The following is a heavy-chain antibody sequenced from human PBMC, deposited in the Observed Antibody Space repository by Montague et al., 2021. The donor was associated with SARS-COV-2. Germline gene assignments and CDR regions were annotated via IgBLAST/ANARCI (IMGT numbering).Heavy chain of an antibody. Sequence: SLRLSCAASGFTFRHYAMIWVRQAPGKGLEWVSGISGSADVTYYADSVKGRFTISRDNSKNTLYLQMSSLRAGDTAVYYCAKDREVATGGLYYFDYWGQGTLVTVSS. CDR3: AKDREVATGGLYYFDY. V-gene: IGHV3-23*01. CDR1: GFTFRHYA. D-gene: IGHD5-24*01. CDR2: ISGSADVT. J-gene: IGHJ4*02.